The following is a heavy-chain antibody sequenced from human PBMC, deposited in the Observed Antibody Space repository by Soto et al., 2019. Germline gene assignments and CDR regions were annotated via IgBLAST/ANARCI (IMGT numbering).Heavy chain of an antibody. Sequence: EVPLVESGGGLVKPGGSLRLSCGASGFTFSHAWMNWVRQAPGKGLEWVGRIKSKIDGGTSDYAAPVKGRFSISRDDSKDTLFLQMYSLKTEDTAVYFCATMGHCSNGVCSYYYYGMDVWGLGTTVTVSS. CDR3: ATMGHCSNGVCSYYYYGMDV. CDR2: IKSKIDGGTS. D-gene: IGHD2-8*01. J-gene: IGHJ6*02. V-gene: IGHV3-15*07. CDR1: GFTFSHAW.